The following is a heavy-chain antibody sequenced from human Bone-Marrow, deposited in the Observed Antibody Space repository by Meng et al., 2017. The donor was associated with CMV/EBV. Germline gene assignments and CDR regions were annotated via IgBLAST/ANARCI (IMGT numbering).Heavy chain of an antibody. V-gene: IGHV1-8*01. J-gene: IGHJ4*02. CDR2: MNTNSGNT. CDR1: GNTVTGDD. D-gene: IGHD3-22*01. Sequence: SGKACGNTVTGDDINGVRQATGQGLEWRGWMNTNSGNTGYAQKLQGRVTMTRNTSISTAYRELSSLRSEDTAVYYCARRDSSGAWGWGQGTLVTVSS. CDR3: ARRDSSGAWG.